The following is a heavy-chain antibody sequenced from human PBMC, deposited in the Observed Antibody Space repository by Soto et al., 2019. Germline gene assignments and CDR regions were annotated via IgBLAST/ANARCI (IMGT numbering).Heavy chain of an antibody. D-gene: IGHD2-15*01. J-gene: IGHJ5*02. Sequence: GGSLRLSCAASGFRFSVYSMNWVCQAPGKGLERVSAISGSGGSTYYADSVKGRFTISRDNSKNTLYLQMNSLRAEDTAVYYCAKDFVGVAATLNWFDPWGQGTLVTVSS. CDR3: AKDFVGVAATLNWFDP. CDR2: ISGSGGST. CDR1: GFRFSVYS. V-gene: IGHV3-23*01.